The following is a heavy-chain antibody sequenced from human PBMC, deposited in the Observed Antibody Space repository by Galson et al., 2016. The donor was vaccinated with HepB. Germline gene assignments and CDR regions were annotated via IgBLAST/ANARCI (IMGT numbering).Heavy chain of an antibody. CDR3: ARSLVPSCGMAV. J-gene: IGHJ6*04. CDR2: INVFNGHT. V-gene: IGHV1-18*01. CDR1: GYPFTSFG. Sequence: SVKVSCKASGYPFTSFGISWVRQAPGQGLEWMGWINVFNGHTNYAQKLQGRVTMTTDTSTSTSYMELRSLRSDDTAVYYCARSLVPSCGMAVWGKGTTVTGSS. D-gene: IGHD2-8*02.